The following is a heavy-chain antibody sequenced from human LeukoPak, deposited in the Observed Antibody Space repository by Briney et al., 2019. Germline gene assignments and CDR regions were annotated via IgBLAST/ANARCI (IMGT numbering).Heavy chain of an antibody. Sequence: GRSLRLSCAASGFTFSSYGMHWVRQAPGKGLEWVAVISYDGSNKYYADSVKGRFTISRDNSKNTLYLQMNSLRAEDTAVYYCAKDPPGGLFDYWGQGTLVTVSS. CDR1: GFTFSSYG. D-gene: IGHD3-10*01. J-gene: IGHJ4*02. V-gene: IGHV3-30*18. CDR3: AKDPPGGLFDY. CDR2: ISYDGSNK.